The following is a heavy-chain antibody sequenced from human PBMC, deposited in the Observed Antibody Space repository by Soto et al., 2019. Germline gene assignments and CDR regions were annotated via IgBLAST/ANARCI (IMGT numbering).Heavy chain of an antibody. J-gene: IGHJ4*02. V-gene: IGHV4-39*01. CDR2: IYYSGTT. Sequence: SETLSLTCTVSGGSINDNQYYWGWIRQAPGKGPEWIGSIYYSGTTHYSPSLQSRVTLSVDTSRNQFSLKLSSVTAADTAVYYCARRYDYVWGSFRHFDHWGQGILVTVSS. CDR1: GGSINDNQYY. CDR3: ARRYDYVWGSFRHFDH. D-gene: IGHD3-16*02.